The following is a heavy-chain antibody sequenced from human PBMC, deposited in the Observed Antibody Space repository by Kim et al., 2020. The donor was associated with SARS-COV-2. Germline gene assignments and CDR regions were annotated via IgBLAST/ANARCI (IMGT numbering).Heavy chain of an antibody. J-gene: IGHJ6*02. CDR2: INAGNGNT. V-gene: IGHV1-3*01. CDR3: ARDRKYSSSNSGYYYYYGMDV. D-gene: IGHD6-6*01. Sequence: ASVKVSCKASGYTFTSYAMHWVRQAPGQRLEWMGWINAGNGNTKYSQKFQGRVTITRDTSASTAYMELSSLRSEDTAVYYCARDRKYSSSNSGYYYYYGMDVWGQGTTVTVSS. CDR1: GYTFTSYA.